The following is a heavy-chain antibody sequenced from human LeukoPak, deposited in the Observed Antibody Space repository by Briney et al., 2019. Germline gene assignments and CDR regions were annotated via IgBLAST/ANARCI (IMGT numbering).Heavy chain of an antibody. CDR3: ARDLGAWGGCFDY. Sequence: PSETLSLTCTVSGDSISYYYWSWIRQPPGKGLEWIGYMYNGGRTNYNPSLKSRVTISGDTSKNQFSLKLSSVTAADTAVYYCARDLGAWGGCFDYWGQGTLVTVSS. V-gene: IGHV4-59*01. D-gene: IGHD7-27*01. CDR1: GDSISYYY. J-gene: IGHJ4*02. CDR2: MYNGGRT.